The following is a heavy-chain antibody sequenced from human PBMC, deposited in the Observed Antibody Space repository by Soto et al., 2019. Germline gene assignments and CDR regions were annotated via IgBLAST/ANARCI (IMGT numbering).Heavy chain of an antibody. CDR2: IRSKAYGGTT. J-gene: IGHJ4*02. CDR3: TRVSGSGWYEREDY. CDR1: GFTFSTYG. D-gene: IGHD6-19*01. V-gene: IGHV3-49*04. Sequence: GGSLRLSCAASGFTFSTYGMHWVRQAPGKGLEWVGFIRSKAYGGTTEYAASVKGRFTISRDDSKSIAYLQMNSLKTEDTAVYYCTRVSGSGWYEREDYWGQGTLVTVSS.